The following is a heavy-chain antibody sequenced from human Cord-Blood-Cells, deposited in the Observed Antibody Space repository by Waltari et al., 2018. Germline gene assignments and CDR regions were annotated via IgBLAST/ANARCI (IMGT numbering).Heavy chain of an antibody. CDR1: GGSISSGDYY. CDR3: ARGEGYGGNDAFDI. CDR2: IYYSGRT. V-gene: IGHV4-30-4*08. D-gene: IGHD4-17*01. J-gene: IGHJ3*02. Sequence: QVQLQESGPGLVKPSQTLSLTCTVSGGSISSGDYYWSWIRQPPGKGLEWIGYIYYSGRTNSTPSLKSRVTISVDTSKNQFSLKLSSVTAADTAVYYCARGEGYGGNDAFDIWGQGTMVTVSS.